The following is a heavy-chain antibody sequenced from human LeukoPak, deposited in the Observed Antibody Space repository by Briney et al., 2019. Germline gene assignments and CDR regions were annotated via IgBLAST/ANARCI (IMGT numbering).Heavy chain of an antibody. D-gene: IGHD2-15*01. CDR3: ARSSDIVVVVAAITYAFDI. V-gene: IGHV3-21*01. CDR2: ISSSSSYI. CDR1: GFTFSSYS. J-gene: IGHJ3*02. Sequence: GGSLRLSCAASGFTFSSYSMNWVRQAPGKGLEWVSSISSSSSYIYYADSVKGRFTISRDNAKNSLYLQMNSLRAEDTAVYYCARSSDIVVVVAAITYAFDIWGQGTMVTVSS.